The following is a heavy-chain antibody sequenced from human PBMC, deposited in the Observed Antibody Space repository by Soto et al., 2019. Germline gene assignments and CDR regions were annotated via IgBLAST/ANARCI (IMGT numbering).Heavy chain of an antibody. V-gene: IGHV3-30-3*01. Sequence: QVQLVESGGGVVQPGRSLRLSCAASGFTFSSYAMHWVRQAPGKGLEWVAVISYDGSNKYYADSVKGRFTISRDNSKNTLYLQMNSLRAEDTAVYYCARAWGGYCSGGSCYGYYYYGMDVWGQGTTVTDSS. CDR3: ARAWGGYCSGGSCYGYYYYGMDV. D-gene: IGHD2-15*01. CDR2: ISYDGSNK. CDR1: GFTFSSYA. J-gene: IGHJ6*02.